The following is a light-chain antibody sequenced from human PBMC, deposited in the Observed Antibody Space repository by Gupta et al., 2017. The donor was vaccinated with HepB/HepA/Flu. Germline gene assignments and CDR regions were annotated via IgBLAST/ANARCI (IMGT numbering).Light chain of an antibody. CDR3: QQQNSYSYT. CDR1: QSISSW. Sequence: DIQMTQSPSSLSASVGDRFTITCRASQSISSWLAWYQQKPGKAPKLLIYKASSLESGVPSRFSGSGSGTEFTLTISSLQPDDFATYYCQQQNSYSYTFGQGTKVDIK. J-gene: IGKJ2*01. V-gene: IGKV1-5*03. CDR2: KAS.